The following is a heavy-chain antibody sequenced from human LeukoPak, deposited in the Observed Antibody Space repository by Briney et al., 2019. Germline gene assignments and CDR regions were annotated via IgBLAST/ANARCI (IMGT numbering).Heavy chain of an antibody. CDR1: GFTFSSYA. CDR2: ISGSGGST. Sequence: GGSLRLSCAASGFTFSSYAMSWVRQAPGKGLEWVSAISGSGGSTYYADSVKGRFTISRDNSKNTLYLQMNSLRAKETAVYYFGKGRGRYSEDYWGQEPLVTVPS. J-gene: IGHJ4*02. D-gene: IGHD1-26*01. V-gene: IGHV3-23*01. CDR3: GKGRGRYSEDY.